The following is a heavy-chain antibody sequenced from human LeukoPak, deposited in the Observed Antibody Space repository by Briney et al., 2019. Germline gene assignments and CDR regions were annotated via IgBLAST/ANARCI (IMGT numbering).Heavy chain of an antibody. Sequence: GGSLRISCAASGFTFSSSSMNWVRQPPGKGLEWVSRINSDGSITTYADSVRGRFTISRDNAKNTLYLQMNSLRAEDTAVYYCARGGGGGGDYWGQGTLVTVSS. V-gene: IGHV3-74*01. J-gene: IGHJ4*02. CDR1: GFTFSSSS. CDR2: INSDGSIT. D-gene: IGHD3-16*01. CDR3: ARGGGGGGDY.